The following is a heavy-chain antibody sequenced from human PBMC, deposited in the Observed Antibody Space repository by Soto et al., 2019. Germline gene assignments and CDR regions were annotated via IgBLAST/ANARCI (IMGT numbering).Heavy chain of an antibody. Sequence: GASVKVSCKASGYTFTSYGISWVRQAPGQGLEWMGWINPYNGNTNYAQKLQGRFTISRDNAQKSLYLQMNNLRTEDTAMYYCLSGNSPSSTWGQGTLVTVSS. CDR3: LSGNSPSST. J-gene: IGHJ5*02. V-gene: IGHV1-18*01. CDR1: GYTFTSYG. D-gene: IGHD5-12*01. CDR2: INPYNGNT.